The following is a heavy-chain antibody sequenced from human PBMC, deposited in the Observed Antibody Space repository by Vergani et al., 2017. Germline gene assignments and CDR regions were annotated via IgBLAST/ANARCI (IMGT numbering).Heavy chain of an antibody. D-gene: IGHD3-16*01. J-gene: IGHJ3*02. Sequence: QVQLQESGPGLVKSSETLPLTCSVSFDSIRNLYCNWIRQPPGKGLEWIGYIHHSGATNSKSSLRSRVSISIDTSKSSFSLRLSSVTTADTAMYYCARDTFXFDSENYDDVFDSWGQGTMVIVSS. CDR1: FDSIRNLY. CDR3: ARDTFXFDSENYDDVFDS. V-gene: IGHV4-59*11. CDR2: IHHSGAT.